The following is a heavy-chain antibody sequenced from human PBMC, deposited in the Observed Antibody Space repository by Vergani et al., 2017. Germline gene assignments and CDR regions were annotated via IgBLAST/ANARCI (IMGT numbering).Heavy chain of an antibody. V-gene: IGHV3-23*01. D-gene: IGHD5-18*01. Sequence: EVQLLESGGGLVQPGGSLRLSCAASGFTFSSYAMSWVRQAPGKGLEWVSAISGSGGSTYYADSVKGRFTISRDNSKNTLYLQMNSLRAEDTAVYYCARTPGGIQLWGYSVNWYFDLWGRGTLVTVSS. CDR1: GFTFSSYA. CDR2: ISGSGGST. J-gene: IGHJ2*01. CDR3: ARTPGGIQLWGYSVNWYFDL.